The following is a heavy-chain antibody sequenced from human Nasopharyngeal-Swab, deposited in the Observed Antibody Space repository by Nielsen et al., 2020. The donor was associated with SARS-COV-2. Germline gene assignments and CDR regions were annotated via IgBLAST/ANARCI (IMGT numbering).Heavy chain of an antibody. V-gene: IGHV1-69*04. Sequence: SVQIFCNASGGFFSSYSIIRVRQAPGKGLEWMGRIIPILGIANYAQKFQGRVTITADKSTSTAYMELSSLRSEDTAVYYCAREGIAAAGPEDYWGQGTLVTVSS. CDR3: AREGIAAAGPEDY. CDR2: IIPILGIA. J-gene: IGHJ4*02. D-gene: IGHD6-13*01. CDR1: GGFFSSYS.